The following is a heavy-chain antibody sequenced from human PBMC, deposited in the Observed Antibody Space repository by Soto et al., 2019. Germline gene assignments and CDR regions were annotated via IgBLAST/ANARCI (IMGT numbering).Heavy chain of an antibody. CDR1: GYIFVNYG. CDR3: VMVDNYVTPTPQDV. D-gene: IGHD3-16*01. Sequence: QVQLVQSGDEVKKPGASVKVSCKASGYIFVNYGIAWVRQAPRQGLEWMGWISPYTGNTHSASKVQGRLTMTTDTATSTAYMELGSLTSDDTAVYYCVMVDNYVTPTPQDVCGQGTPVTVSS. CDR2: ISPYTGNT. V-gene: IGHV1-18*01. J-gene: IGHJ6*02.